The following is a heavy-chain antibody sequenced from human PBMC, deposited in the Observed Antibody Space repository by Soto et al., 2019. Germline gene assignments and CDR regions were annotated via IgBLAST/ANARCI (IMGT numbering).Heavy chain of an antibody. CDR3: ARESYNWNNWFAP. V-gene: IGHV3-30-3*01. D-gene: IGHD1-20*01. CDR2: ISYDGSNK. CDR1: GFTFSSYA. J-gene: IGHJ5*02. Sequence: GGSLRLSCAASGFTFSSYAMNWVRQAPGKGLEWVAIISYDGSNKYYADSVKGRFTISRDNSKNTLYLQMNSLRAEDTAVYYYARESYNWNNWFAPWGQGTLVTVSS.